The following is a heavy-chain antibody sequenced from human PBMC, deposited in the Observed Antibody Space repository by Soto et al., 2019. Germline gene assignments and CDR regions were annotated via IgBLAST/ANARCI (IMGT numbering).Heavy chain of an antibody. D-gene: IGHD3-10*01. CDR2: INDSGNI. J-gene: IGHJ6*03. V-gene: IGHV4-34*01. Sequence: QVQLQQWGAGLLKPSETLSLTCAVYGGSFSGYQWSWIRQTPGKGLEWIGEINDSGNINYNPSLKSRVSIFVDTAKKQISLKLSSVTAADAAVYYCARGLILWFGELSRRGGYYYYMDVWGKVTTVTVSS. CDR1: GGSFSGYQ. CDR3: ARGLILWFGELSRRGGYYYYMDV.